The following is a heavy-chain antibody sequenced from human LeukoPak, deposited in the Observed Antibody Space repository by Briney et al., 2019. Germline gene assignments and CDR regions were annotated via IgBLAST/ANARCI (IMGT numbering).Heavy chain of an antibody. CDR3: AKVRLRYFDWLLGALDY. CDR1: GFTFSSYA. J-gene: IGHJ4*02. CDR2: ISGSGGST. Sequence: TGGSLRLSCAASGFTFSSYAMSWVRQAPGKGLEWVSAISGSGGSTYYADSVKGRFTISRDNSKNTLYLQMNSLGAEDTAVYYCAKVRLRYFDWLLGALDYWGQGTLVTVSS. V-gene: IGHV3-23*01. D-gene: IGHD3-9*01.